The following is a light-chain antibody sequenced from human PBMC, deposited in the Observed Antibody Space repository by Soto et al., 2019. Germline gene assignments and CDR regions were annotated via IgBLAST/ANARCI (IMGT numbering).Light chain of an antibody. CDR2: GAS. CDR1: PSVSSN. CDR3: QQHTNWPPWT. Sequence: EIVMTQSPATVSVSPGSRAPLSGTASPSVSSNLAWYQQKPRQAPTILLYGASTRATGIPATFSGSGSGTEFTLTTSSLQPQDFAVYYCQQHTNWPPWTFGQGTKVDIK. V-gene: IGKV3-15*01. J-gene: IGKJ1*01.